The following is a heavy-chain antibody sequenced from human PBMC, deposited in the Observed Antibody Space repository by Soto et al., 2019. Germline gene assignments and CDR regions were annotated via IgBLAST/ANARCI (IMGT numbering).Heavy chain of an antibody. CDR2: IVPMFGTA. V-gene: IGHV1-69*12. J-gene: IGHJ5*02. D-gene: IGHD3-3*01. CDR1: GGTFGNSA. Sequence: QVQLVQSGAEVKKPGSSVNVSCKTSGGTFGNSAVAWVRQAPGQGLEWMGGIVPMFGTANYAQKFQGRLTIPADDSTSTAYMKLCSLISDDTEVYYCASDGEQESAFWRIPVGGGRFAPWGQGTLVTVSS. CDR3: ASDGEQESAFWRIPVGGGRFAP.